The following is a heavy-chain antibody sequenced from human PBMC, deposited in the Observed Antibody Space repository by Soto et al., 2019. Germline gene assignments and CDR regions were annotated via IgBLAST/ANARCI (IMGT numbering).Heavy chain of an antibody. CDR1: GGPMNNYY. CDR2: MGYNGFT. CDR3: ARQGFGELHGLVDV. J-gene: IGHJ6*02. V-gene: IGHV4-59*08. D-gene: IGHD3-10*01. Sequence: QVQLQESGPGLVKPSETLSLTCTISGGPMNNYYCSWFRQPRGQGLEWIGYMGYNGFTRYNPSLRSRVAILLATDRNQFSLNLSSVTAADTALYYCARQGFGELHGLVDVWGQGITVTVSS.